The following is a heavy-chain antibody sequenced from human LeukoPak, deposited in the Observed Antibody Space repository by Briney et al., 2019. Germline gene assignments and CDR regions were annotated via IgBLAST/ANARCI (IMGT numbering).Heavy chain of an antibody. J-gene: IGHJ5*02. CDR3: ARDGRCGSTSCYGWFDP. CDR2: IRYDGSNK. Sequence: PGGSLRLSCAASGFSFSSYGMHWVRQAPGKGLKWVAFIRYDGSNKYYADSVKGRFTISRDNSKNTLYLQMNSLRAEDTAVYYCARDGRCGSTSCYGWFDPWGQGTLVTVSS. CDR1: GFSFSSYG. V-gene: IGHV3-30*02. D-gene: IGHD2-2*01.